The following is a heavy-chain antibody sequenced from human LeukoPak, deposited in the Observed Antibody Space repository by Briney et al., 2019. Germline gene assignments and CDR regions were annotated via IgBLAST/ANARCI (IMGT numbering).Heavy chain of an antibody. Sequence: GGSLRLSRAASGFTFSSYGMHWVRQAPGKGLEWVAVIWYDGSNKYYADSVKGRFTISRDTPKNTLYLQMNSLRAEDTAVYYCARDRSVRYFDYWGQGALVTVSS. D-gene: IGHD2-15*01. CDR3: ARDRSVRYFDY. J-gene: IGHJ4*02. CDR2: IWYDGSNK. V-gene: IGHV3-33*01. CDR1: GFTFSSYG.